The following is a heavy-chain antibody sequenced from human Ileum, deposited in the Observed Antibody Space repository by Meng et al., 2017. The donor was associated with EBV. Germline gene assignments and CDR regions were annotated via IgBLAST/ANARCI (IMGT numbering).Heavy chain of an antibody. Sequence: QVQLQESGPGLVKPSGTLSPTCTVPSCSIRSTNWWSWVRQSPGKGLEWIGEIYDDGSTHYNPSLKSRVTISVDRSNNQFSLKLNSVTAADTAVYYSARAPRRERYGDYVNIWFDSWGQGTLVTVSS. CDR1: SCSIRSTNW. D-gene: IGHD4-17*01. CDR2: IYDDGST. J-gene: IGHJ5*01. CDR3: ARAPRRERYGDYVNIWFDS. V-gene: IGHV4-4*02.